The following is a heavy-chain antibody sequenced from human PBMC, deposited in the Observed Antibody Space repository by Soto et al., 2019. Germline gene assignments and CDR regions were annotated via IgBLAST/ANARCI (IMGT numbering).Heavy chain of an antibody. CDR2: IYYSGST. CDR3: ARHPGLYSGYDGSGCWFDP. CDR1: GGSISSSSYY. J-gene: IGHJ5*02. Sequence: SETLSLTCTVSGGSISSSSYYWGWIRQPPGKGLEWIGSIYYSGSTYYNPSLKSRVTISVDTSKNQFSLKLSSVTAADTAVYYCARHPGLYSGYDGSGCWFDPWGQGTLVTVSS. D-gene: IGHD5-12*01. V-gene: IGHV4-39*01.